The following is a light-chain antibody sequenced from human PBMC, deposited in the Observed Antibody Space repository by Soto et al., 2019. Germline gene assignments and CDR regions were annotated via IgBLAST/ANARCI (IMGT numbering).Light chain of an antibody. CDR1: QSVASH. J-gene: IGKJ4*01. CDR3: QQYKKWPPLT. Sequence: EIVLTQSPATLSVSPGETATLSCRASQSVASHLPRSQPKPGQGPRLLIYGAFTRATGIPARFSGSGSGTEFTLTISSLQSEDFAVYYCQQYKKWPPLTFGGGTKVEIK. V-gene: IGKV3-15*01. CDR2: GAF.